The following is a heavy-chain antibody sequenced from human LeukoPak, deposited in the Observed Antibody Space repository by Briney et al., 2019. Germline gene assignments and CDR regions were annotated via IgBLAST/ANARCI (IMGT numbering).Heavy chain of an antibody. D-gene: IGHD3-3*01. V-gene: IGHV3-21*01. J-gene: IGHJ6*03. CDR2: ISSSSSYI. CDR3: ARDNDDFWSGYYTYYYYYYMDV. CDR1: GFTFSSYS. Sequence: PGGSLRLSCAASGFTFSSYSMNWVRQAPGKGLEWVSSISSSSSYIYYADSVKGRFTISRDNAKNSLYLQMNSLRAEDTAVYYCARDNDDFWSGYYTYYYYYYMDVWGKGTTVTVSS.